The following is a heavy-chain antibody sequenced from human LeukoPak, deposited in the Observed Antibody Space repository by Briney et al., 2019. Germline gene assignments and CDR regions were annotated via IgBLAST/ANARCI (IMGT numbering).Heavy chain of an antibody. Sequence: SETLSLTCTVSGASIRSSSYFWAWIRQSPGKGLEWIGSIYYTGNTHNNPSLKSRVTLSVDPSKNQFSLKLSSVTAADTAVYYCASTGYSSSWYPSAEYFQHWGQGTLVTVSS. CDR1: GASIRSSSYF. CDR3: ASTGYSSSWYPSAEYFQH. V-gene: IGHV4-39*07. CDR2: IYYTGNT. D-gene: IGHD6-13*01. J-gene: IGHJ1*01.